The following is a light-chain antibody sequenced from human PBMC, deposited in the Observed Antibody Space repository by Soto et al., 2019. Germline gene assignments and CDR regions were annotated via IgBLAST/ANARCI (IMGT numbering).Light chain of an antibody. V-gene: IGKV3-20*01. Sequence: EIVMTQSTATLSVSPGERATLSCLASQSVNSNYIAWYQQKPGQAPRLLIYGTSTRAAGIPDRFSGSGSGTDFTLTITRLEPEDSAVYFCQQYTGPPTTFGQGTRLEIK. CDR1: QSVNSNY. CDR2: GTS. J-gene: IGKJ5*01. CDR3: QQYTGPPTT.